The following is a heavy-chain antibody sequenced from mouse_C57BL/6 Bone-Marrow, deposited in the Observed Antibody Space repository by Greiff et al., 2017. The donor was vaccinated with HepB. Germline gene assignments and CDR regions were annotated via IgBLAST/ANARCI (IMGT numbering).Heavy chain of an antibody. CDR1: GFTFSDYG. V-gene: IGHV5-17*01. CDR2: ISSGSSTI. D-gene: IGHD1-1*01. Sequence: EVKLVESGGGLVKPGGSLKLSCAASGFTFSDYGMHWVRQAPEKGLEWVAYISSGSSTIYYADTVKGRFTISRDNAKNTLFLQMTSLRSEDTAMYYCARPDYYGSSSFYAMDYWGQGTSVTVSS. CDR3: ARPDYYGSSSFYAMDY. J-gene: IGHJ4*01.